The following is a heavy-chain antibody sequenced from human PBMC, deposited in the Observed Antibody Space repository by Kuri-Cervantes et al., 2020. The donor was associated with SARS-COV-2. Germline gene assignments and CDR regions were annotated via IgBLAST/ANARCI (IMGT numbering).Heavy chain of an antibody. CDR2: ISSSSSYI. J-gene: IGHJ4*02. CDR1: GFTFSSYS. V-gene: IGHV3-21*01. CDR3: ARPPRYSSGWQPFDY. Sequence: GESLKISCAASGFTFSSYSMNWVRQAPGKGLEWVSSISSSSSYIYYADSVKGRFTISRDNAKNSLYLQMNSLRAEDTAVYYCARPPRYSSGWQPFDYWGQGTLVTVSS. D-gene: IGHD6-19*01.